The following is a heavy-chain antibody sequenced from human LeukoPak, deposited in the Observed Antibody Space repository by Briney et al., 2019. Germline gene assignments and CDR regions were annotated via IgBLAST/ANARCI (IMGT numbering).Heavy chain of an antibody. CDR1: GGYFSGYY. D-gene: IGHD3-22*01. V-gene: IGHV4-34*01. Sequence: SETLSLTCAVYGGYFSGYYWSWIRPPPGKGLEWIGEINHSGSTNYNPSLKSRVTISVDTSKNQFSLKLSSVTAADTAVYYCARGRGYSYGYQYYYDSSGYFVFDYWGQGTLVTVSS. J-gene: IGHJ4*02. CDR2: INHSGST. CDR3: ARGRGYSYGYQYYYDSSGYFVFDY.